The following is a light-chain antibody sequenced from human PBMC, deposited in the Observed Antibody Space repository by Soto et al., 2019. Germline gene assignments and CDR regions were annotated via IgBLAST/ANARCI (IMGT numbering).Light chain of an antibody. V-gene: IGLV2-23*01. CDR3: CSYASSSSYV. Sequence: QSVLAQPASVSGSPGQSITISCSGTTSDVGGYNLVSWYQQHTAKAPKLLIYEGTQRPSGVSSRFSGSKSGNTASLTISGLQAEDEADYYCCSYASSSSYVFGTGTK. CDR1: TSDVGGYNL. J-gene: IGLJ1*01. CDR2: EGT.